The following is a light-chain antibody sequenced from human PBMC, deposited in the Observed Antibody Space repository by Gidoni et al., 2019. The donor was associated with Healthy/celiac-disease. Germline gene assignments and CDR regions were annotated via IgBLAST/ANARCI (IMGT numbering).Light chain of an antibody. V-gene: IGLV3-21*04. CDR3: QVWDSSSDHTEVV. CDR1: NIGSKS. J-gene: IGLJ2*01. CDR2: YDS. Sequence: SHVLTQPPSVSEAPRKTARITCGGNNIGSKSVHCYQQTPGQAPVLVIYYDSDRPSGIPERFSGSNSGNTATLTIGRVEAGDEADYYCQVWDSSSDHTEVVFGGGTKLTV.